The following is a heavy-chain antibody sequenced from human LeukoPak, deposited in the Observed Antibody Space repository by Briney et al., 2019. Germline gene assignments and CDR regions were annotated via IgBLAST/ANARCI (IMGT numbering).Heavy chain of an antibody. D-gene: IGHD2-21*02. J-gene: IGHJ4*02. V-gene: IGHV4-4*07. CDR1: GGSIGGYY. CDR3: AREHPTAIATDY. CDR2: IYSTGSS. Sequence: SETLSLTCTVSGGSIGGYYWGCIRQAAGKGLEWIGRIYSTGSSNYNPSLKSRVTMSIDTSRNQFSLKLSSVTAADTAIYYCAREHPTAIATDYWGQGTLVTVSS.